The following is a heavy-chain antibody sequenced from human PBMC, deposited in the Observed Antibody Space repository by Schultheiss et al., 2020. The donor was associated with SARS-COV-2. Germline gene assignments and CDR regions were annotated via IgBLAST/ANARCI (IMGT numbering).Heavy chain of an antibody. V-gene: IGHV3-23*01. Sequence: GGSLRLSCAASGISFSDYDMNWVRQAPGKGLEWVSAISGTGGSTYYADSVKGRFIISRDNSKNTLHLQMNSLRAEDTAVYYCARVLGTYRMRDAFDIWGQGTMVTVSS. J-gene: IGHJ3*02. CDR2: ISGTGGST. CDR1: GISFSDYD. CDR3: ARVLGTYRMRDAFDI. D-gene: IGHD2-8*01.